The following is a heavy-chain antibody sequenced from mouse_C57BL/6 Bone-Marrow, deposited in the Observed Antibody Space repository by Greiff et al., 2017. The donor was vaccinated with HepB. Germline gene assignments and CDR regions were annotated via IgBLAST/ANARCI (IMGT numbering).Heavy chain of an antibody. CDR2: ISSGSSTI. D-gene: IGHD1-1*01. V-gene: IGHV5-17*01. CDR1: GFTFSDYG. J-gene: IGHJ1*03. Sequence: EVHLVESEGGLVKPGGSLKLSCAASGFTFSDYGMHWVRQAPEKGLEWVAYISSGSSTIYYADTVKGRFTISRDNAKNTLFLQMTSLRSEDTAMYYCARGPYGSSHWYFDVWGTGTTVTVSS. CDR3: ARGPYGSSHWYFDV.